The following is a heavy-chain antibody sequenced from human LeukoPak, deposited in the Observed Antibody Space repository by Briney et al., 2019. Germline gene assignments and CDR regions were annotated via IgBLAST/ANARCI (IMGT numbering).Heavy chain of an antibody. Sequence: GGSLRLSCAASGFTFSSYGMHWVRQAPGKGLEWVAVIWYDGSHKYYADSVKGRFTISRDNSKNTLHLQMNSLRAEDTAVYYCARDLLLWFGELSGDSDYWGQGTLVTVSS. CDR3: ARDLLLWFGELSGDSDY. CDR2: IWYDGSHK. J-gene: IGHJ4*02. V-gene: IGHV3-33*01. CDR1: GFTFSSYG. D-gene: IGHD3-10*01.